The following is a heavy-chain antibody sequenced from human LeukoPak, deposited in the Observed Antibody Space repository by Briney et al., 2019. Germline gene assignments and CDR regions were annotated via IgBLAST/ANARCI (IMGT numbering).Heavy chain of an antibody. V-gene: IGHV4-59*08. Sequence: SETLSLTCTVSGGSISSYYWSWIRQPPGKGLEWIGYIYYSGSTNYNPSLKSRVTISVDTSKNQFPLKLNSVTAADTAVYYCARHGSYCSGGSCRPSYFDYWGQGTLVTVSS. D-gene: IGHD2-15*01. CDR3: ARHGSYCSGGSCRPSYFDY. CDR2: IYYSGST. J-gene: IGHJ4*02. CDR1: GGSISSYY.